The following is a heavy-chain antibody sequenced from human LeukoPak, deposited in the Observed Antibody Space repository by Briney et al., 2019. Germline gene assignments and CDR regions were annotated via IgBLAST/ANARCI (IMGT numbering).Heavy chain of an antibody. CDR1: GFSFRNYC. J-gene: IGHJ5*02. D-gene: IGHD1-14*01. V-gene: IGHV3-30*02. CDR2: IVNVGSDK. Sequence: GGSLRLSCAASGFSFRNYCMHWVRQAPGKGLDWVAFIVNVGSDKYYADSVKGRFTISRDNSKNTLYLQMNSLRAEDTAVYYCATDNNVNPNWFDPWGQGTLVTVSS. CDR3: ATDNNVNPNWFDP.